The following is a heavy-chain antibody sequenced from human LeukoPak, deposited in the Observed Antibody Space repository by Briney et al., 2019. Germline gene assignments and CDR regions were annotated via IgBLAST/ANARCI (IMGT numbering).Heavy chain of an antibody. V-gene: IGHV3-23*01. CDR2: ISGSGDIA. J-gene: IGHJ4*02. D-gene: IGHD6-19*01. Sequence: GGSLRLSCAASGFTFSTYAMTWVRQVAGKGLEWVSVISGSGDIASSADSVKGRFIVSRDNSKNTLYLLMNTLRAEDTAIYYCAKGTVAGSMRSYFDYWGQGTLVTVSS. CDR1: GFTFSTYA. CDR3: AKGTVAGSMRSYFDY.